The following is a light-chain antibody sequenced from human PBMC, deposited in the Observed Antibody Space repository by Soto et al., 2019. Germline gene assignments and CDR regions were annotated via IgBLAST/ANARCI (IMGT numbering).Light chain of an antibody. CDR3: QKYGRSPMFT. Sequence: EIVLTQSPGILSLSPGERATLSCRASQSFSSSYLAWFQQKPGQAPRLLIYGISNRATGIPDRFSGSGSGTDFSLTIDSLEPEDSAVDYCQKYGRSPMFTFGQGTKLEIK. V-gene: IGKV3-20*01. CDR2: GIS. J-gene: IGKJ2*01. CDR1: QSFSSSY.